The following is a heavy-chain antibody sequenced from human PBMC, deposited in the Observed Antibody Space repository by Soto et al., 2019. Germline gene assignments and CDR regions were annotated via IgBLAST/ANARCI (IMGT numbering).Heavy chain of an antibody. Sequence: GASVKVSCKASGGTFSSYAISWVRQAPGQGLEWMGGIIPISGTANYAQKFQGRVTITADESTGTAYMELSSLRSEDTAVYYCARSQGSSTSLEIYYYYYYGMDVWGQGTTVTVSS. D-gene: IGHD2-2*01. CDR1: GGTFSSYA. J-gene: IGHJ6*02. CDR3: ARSQGSSTSLEIYYYYYYGMDV. CDR2: IIPISGTA. V-gene: IGHV1-69*13.